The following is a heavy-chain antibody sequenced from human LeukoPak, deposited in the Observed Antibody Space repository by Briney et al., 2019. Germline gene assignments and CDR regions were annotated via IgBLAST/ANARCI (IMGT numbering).Heavy chain of an antibody. V-gene: IGHV4-59*01. J-gene: IGHJ4*02. CDR3: ARTSSGSYYFDY. D-gene: IGHD6-19*01. Sequence: SETLSLTCTVSGGSISSYYWNWIRQPPGKGLEWIGFIYYSGSTNYNPSLKSRVTISVDTSKNQFSLKLSSVTAADTAVYYCARTSSGSYYFDYRGQGTLVTVSS. CDR1: GGSISSYY. CDR2: IYYSGST.